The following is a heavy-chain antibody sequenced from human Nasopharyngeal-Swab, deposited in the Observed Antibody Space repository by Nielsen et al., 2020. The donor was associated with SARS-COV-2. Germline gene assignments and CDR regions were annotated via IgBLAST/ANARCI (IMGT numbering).Heavy chain of an antibody. CDR1: GFTFSDYY. D-gene: IGHD4-23*01. CDR2: ISSISGRTK. Sequence: GGSLRLSCTISGFTFSDYYMSWIRQAPGKGLEWVSVISSISGRTKYYADSVKGRFTISRDNAKNSVYLTLNSLSPEDTAVYYCARESAKDYGGYPDYWGQGTLVTVSS. V-gene: IGHV3-11*01. CDR3: ARESAKDYGGYPDY. J-gene: IGHJ4*02.